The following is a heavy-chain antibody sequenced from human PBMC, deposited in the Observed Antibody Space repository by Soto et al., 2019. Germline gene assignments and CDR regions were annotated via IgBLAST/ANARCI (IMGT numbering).Heavy chain of an antibody. Sequence: QVHLVQSGAEVKKPGASVKVSCKASGYTFTNYDINWLRQAPGQGLEWMGGISTYTGNTNYAQKLQGRVTMTTDTSTSTAYMELRSLRSDDTAVYYCARGYYYGSGRPTPGGMDVWGQGTTVTVSS. CDR3: ARGYYYGSGRPTPGGMDV. J-gene: IGHJ6*02. CDR2: ISTYTGNT. CDR1: GYTFTNYD. D-gene: IGHD3-10*01. V-gene: IGHV1-18*01.